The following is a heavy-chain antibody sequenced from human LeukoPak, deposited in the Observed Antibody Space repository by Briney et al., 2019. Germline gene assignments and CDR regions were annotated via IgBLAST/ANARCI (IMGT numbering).Heavy chain of an antibody. CDR2: IKQDGSEK. J-gene: IGHJ4*02. Sequence: GGSLRLSCAASGFTISNYWISWVRQAPGKGLEWVANIKQDGSEKYYVDSVKGRFTISRDNAQNSLYLQMNSLRAEDTAVYYCARGRGLDYWGQGTLVTVSS. V-gene: IGHV3-7*01. CDR1: GFTISNYW. CDR3: ARGRGLDY.